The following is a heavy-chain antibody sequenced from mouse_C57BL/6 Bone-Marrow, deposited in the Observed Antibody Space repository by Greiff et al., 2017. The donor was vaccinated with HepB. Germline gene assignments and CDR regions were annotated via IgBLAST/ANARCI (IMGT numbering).Heavy chain of an antibody. D-gene: IGHD1-1*01. J-gene: IGHJ4*01. Sequence: QVHVKQAGAELVKPGASVKMSCKASGYTFTSYWITWVKQRPGQGLEWIGDIYPGSGSTNYNEKFKSKATLTVDTSSSTAYMQLSSLTSEDSAVYYCARGPFNYYGSSPYAMDYWGQGTSVTVSS. V-gene: IGHV1-55*01. CDR3: ARGPFNYYGSSPYAMDY. CDR1: GYTFTSYW. CDR2: IYPGSGST.